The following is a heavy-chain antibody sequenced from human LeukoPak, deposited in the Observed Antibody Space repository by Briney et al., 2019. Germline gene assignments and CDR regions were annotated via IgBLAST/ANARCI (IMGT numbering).Heavy chain of an antibody. Sequence: PSETLSLTCTVSGGSVSSGSYYWSWIRQPPGKGLEWIGYIYYSGSTNYNPSLKSRVTISIDTSKNQFSLKLSSVTAADTAVYYCARDRVRGNANPYFDYWGQGTLVTVSS. CDR3: ARDRVRGNANPYFDY. D-gene: IGHD1-1*01. J-gene: IGHJ4*02. CDR1: GGSVSSGSYY. CDR2: IYYSGST. V-gene: IGHV4-61*01.